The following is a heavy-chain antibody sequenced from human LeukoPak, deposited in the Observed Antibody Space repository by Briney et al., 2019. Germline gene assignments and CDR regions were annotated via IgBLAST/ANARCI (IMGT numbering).Heavy chain of an antibody. Sequence: GGSLRLSCEASRFIFSAYAMQWVRQAPGKGLEWGADISFDGINQYYADSVKGRFTISRDSFQSTLYLQMNSLRPEDTAVYYCARIYDQNYHYSYIMDVWGQGTTVTVSS. CDR1: RFIFSAYA. D-gene: IGHD2/OR15-2a*01. CDR2: ISFDGINQ. J-gene: IGHJ6*02. V-gene: IGHV3-30*17. CDR3: ARIYDQNYHYSYIMDV.